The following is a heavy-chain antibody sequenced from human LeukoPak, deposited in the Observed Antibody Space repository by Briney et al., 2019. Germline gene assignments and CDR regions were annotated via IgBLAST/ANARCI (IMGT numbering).Heavy chain of an antibody. CDR2: IYSGGST. CDR1: GFTVSSNY. D-gene: IGHD6-13*01. V-gene: IGHV3-53*01. Sequence: GGSLRLSCAASGFTVSSNYMSWVRQAPGKGLEWVSVIYSGGSTYYADSVKGRFTISRDNSKNTLYPQMNSLRAEDTAVYYCARYSVSYSSSWEFDYWGQGTLVTVSS. CDR3: ARYSVSYSSSWEFDY. J-gene: IGHJ4*02.